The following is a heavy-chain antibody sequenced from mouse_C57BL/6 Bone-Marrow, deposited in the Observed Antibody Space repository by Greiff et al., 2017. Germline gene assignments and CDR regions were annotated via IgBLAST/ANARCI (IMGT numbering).Heavy chain of an antibody. CDR2: IDPSDSYT. D-gene: IGHD2-4*01. CDR1: GYTFTSYW. V-gene: IGHV1-59*01. CDR3: ARSRYDYDGAWFAY. J-gene: IGHJ3*01. Sequence: QVQLQQPGAELVRPGTSVKLSCKASGYTFTSYWMHWVKQRPGQGLEWIGVIDPSDSYTNYNQKFKGKATLTVVTSSSTAYMQLSSLTSEDSAVYYCARSRYDYDGAWFAYWGQGTLGTVSA.